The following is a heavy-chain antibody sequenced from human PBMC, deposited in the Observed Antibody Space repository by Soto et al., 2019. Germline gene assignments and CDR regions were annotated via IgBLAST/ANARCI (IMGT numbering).Heavy chain of an antibody. D-gene: IGHD6-6*01. Sequence: QVQLVQSGAEGKKPGASVKVSCKASGYTFTSYYIHWVRQAPGQGLEWMGIINPSGGSTTYAQKFQGRVTMTRDTSTSTVYMEVSSLRSEDTAVYYCARDDSSSSRFDPWGQGTLVTVSS. CDR2: INPSGGST. J-gene: IGHJ5*02. CDR1: GYTFTSYY. CDR3: ARDDSSSSRFDP. V-gene: IGHV1-46*01.